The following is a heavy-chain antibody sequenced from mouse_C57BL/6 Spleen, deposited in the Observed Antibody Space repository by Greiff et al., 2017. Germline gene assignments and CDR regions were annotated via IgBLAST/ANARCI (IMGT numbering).Heavy chain of an antibody. CDR1: GFTFSNYW. Sequence: EVKLEESGGGLVQPGGSMKLSCVASGFTFSNYWMNWVRQSPEKGLEWVAQIRLKSDNYATHYAESVTGRITISSDDSKSSVYLRMTNLRAEDTGIYYCTRDGYLDYWGQGTTLTVTS. V-gene: IGHV6-3*01. CDR2: IRLKSDNYAT. J-gene: IGHJ2*01. D-gene: IGHD2-3*01. CDR3: TRDGYLDY.